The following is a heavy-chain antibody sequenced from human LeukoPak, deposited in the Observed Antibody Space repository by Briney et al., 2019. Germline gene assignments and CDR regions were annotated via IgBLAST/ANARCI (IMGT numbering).Heavy chain of an antibody. Sequence: ASVKVSCKASGYTFTSYYMHWVRQAPGQGLEWMGIINPSGGSSSYAQKFQGRVTMTRDMYTSTVYMELSSVRSEDTAVYFWASGSGTLDFWGQGTLVTVSS. V-gene: IGHV1-46*01. J-gene: IGHJ4*02. CDR3: ASGSGTLDF. D-gene: IGHD1-26*01. CDR2: INPSGGSS. CDR1: GYTFTSYY.